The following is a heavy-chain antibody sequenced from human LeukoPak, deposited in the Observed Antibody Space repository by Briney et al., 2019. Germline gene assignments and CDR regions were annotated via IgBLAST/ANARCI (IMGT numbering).Heavy chain of an antibody. D-gene: IGHD6-19*01. CDR2: IYYSGST. CDR1: GGSTSSYY. Sequence: SETLSLTCTVSGGSTSSYYWSWIRQPPGKGLEWIGYIYYSGSTNYNPSLKSRVTISVDTSKNQFSLKLSSVTAADTAVYYCARAGYSSGWYPYYFDYWGQGTLVTVSS. V-gene: IGHV4-59*12. J-gene: IGHJ4*02. CDR3: ARAGYSSGWYPYYFDY.